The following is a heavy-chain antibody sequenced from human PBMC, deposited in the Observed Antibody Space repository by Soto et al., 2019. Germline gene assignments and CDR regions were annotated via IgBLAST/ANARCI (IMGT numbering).Heavy chain of an antibody. CDR1: GFTFDDYA. CDR2: ISWDGGST. J-gene: IGHJ6*02. V-gene: IGHV3-43D*04. CDR3: AKDGCSSTSGPSDYYYYYGRDG. Sequence: GFLRLSCAASGFTFDDYAMHWVRQAPGKGLEWVSLISWDGGSTYYADSVKGRFTISRDNSKNSLYLQMNSLRAEDTALYYCAKDGCSSTSGPSDYYYYYGRDGWGQGTTVTVAS. D-gene: IGHD2-2*01.